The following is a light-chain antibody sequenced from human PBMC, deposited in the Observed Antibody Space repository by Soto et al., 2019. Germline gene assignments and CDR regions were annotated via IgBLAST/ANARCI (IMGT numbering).Light chain of an antibody. J-gene: IGLJ3*02. CDR1: NSDVGGYNY. Sequence: QSALTQPASVSGSPGQSIIISCTGSNSDVGGYNYVSWYQQHPGKVPKLIIYDVTHRPSGVSDRLSGSKSGNTASLTISGLQADDEADYYCSSYTSSDTLVFGGGTKLTVL. V-gene: IGLV2-14*03. CDR2: DVT. CDR3: SSYTSSDTLV.